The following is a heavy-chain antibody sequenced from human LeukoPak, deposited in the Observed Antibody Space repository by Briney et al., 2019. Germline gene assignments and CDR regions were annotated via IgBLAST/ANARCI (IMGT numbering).Heavy chain of an antibody. CDR2: INQDGSEK. CDR3: ARIMKRWLQSPLDY. V-gene: IGHV3-7*01. J-gene: IGHJ4*02. D-gene: IGHD5-24*01. CDR1: GFTFSNYW. Sequence: GGSLRLSCAASGFTFSNYWMSWVRQTPGKGLEWVANINQDGSEKYYVDSVKGRFTISRDNAKNSLYLQMNSLRAEDTAVYYCARIMKRWLQSPLDYWGQGTLVTVSS.